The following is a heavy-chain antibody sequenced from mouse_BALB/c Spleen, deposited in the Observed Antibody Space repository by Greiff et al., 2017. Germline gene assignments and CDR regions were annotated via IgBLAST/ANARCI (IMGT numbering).Heavy chain of an antibody. CDR3: ARVGYGNYVWFAY. CDR2: IYPGNVNT. D-gene: IGHD2-1*01. J-gene: IGHJ3*01. V-gene: IGHV1S56*01. Sequence: VKLMESGPELVKPGASVRISCKASGYTFTSYYIHWVKQRPGQGLEWIGWIYPGNVNTKYNEKFKGKATLTADKSSSTAYMQLSSLTSEDSAVYFCARVGYGNYVWFAYWGQGTLVTVSA. CDR1: GYTFTSYY.